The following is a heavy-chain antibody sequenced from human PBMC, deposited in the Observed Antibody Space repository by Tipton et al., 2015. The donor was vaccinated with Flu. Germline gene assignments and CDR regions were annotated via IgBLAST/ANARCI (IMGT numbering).Heavy chain of an antibody. D-gene: IGHD5-18*01. J-gene: IGHJ4*02. V-gene: IGHV4-39*01. CDR1: GGSISSSSYY. CDR3: ASGNTATDY. CDR2: IYYSGST. Sequence: TLSLTCTVSGGSISSSSYYWGWIRQPPGKGLEWIGSIYYSGSTYYNPSLKSRVTISVDTSKNQFSLKLSSVTAADTAVYYCASGNTATDYWGQGTLATVSS.